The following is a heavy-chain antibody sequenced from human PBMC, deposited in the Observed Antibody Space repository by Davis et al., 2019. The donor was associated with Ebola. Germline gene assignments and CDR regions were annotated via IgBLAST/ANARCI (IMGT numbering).Heavy chain of an antibody. CDR2: ISSSSSYI. D-gene: IGHD3-16*02. CDR3: AREEENYDYVWGSYRYGYYGMDV. V-gene: IGHV3-11*06. J-gene: IGHJ6*02. CDR1: GFTFSDYY. Sequence: GESLKISCAASGFTFSDYYMSWIRQAPGKGLEWVSSISSSSSYIYYADSVKGRFTISRDNAKNSLYLQMNSLRAEDTAVYYCAREEENYDYVWGSYRYGYYGMDVWGQGTTVTVSS.